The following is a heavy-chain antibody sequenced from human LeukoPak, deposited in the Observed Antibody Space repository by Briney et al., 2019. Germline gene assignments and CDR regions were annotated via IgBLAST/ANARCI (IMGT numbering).Heavy chain of an antibody. V-gene: IGHV4-30-2*01. CDR1: GGSISSGGYC. CDR3: ARRPRGVAPFDY. Sequence: PSQTLSLTCTVSGGSISSGGYCWSWIRQPPGQALEWIGYIYDSGSTYYNPSLKSRVTISVDRSKNQLSLNVNSVTAADTAVYYCARRPRGVAPFDYWGQGTLVTVSS. D-gene: IGHD2-15*01. CDR2: IYDSGST. J-gene: IGHJ4*02.